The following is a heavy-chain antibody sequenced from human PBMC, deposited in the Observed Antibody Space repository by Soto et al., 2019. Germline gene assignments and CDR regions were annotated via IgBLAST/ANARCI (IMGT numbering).Heavy chain of an antibody. CDR2: ISYDGSNK. Sequence: GGSLRLSCAASGFTFSSYGMHWVRQAPGKGLEWVAVISYDGSNKYYADSVKGRFTISRDNSKNTLYLQMNSLRAEDTAVYYCAKIEATVGDYYYYGMDVWGQGTTVTVSS. V-gene: IGHV3-30*18. J-gene: IGHJ6*02. CDR3: AKIEATVGDYYYYGMDV. D-gene: IGHD4-17*01. CDR1: GFTFSSYG.